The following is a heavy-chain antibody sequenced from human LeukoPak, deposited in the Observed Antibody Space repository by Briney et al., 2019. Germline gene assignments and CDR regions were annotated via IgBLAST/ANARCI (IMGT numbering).Heavy chain of an antibody. Sequence: PGGSLRLSCAASGFTFSTYVMHWVRQAPGKGLEWVALILYDGNNKYYADSVKGRFTISRDNSKNTLYLQMNSLRAEDTAVYYCAKGLSYDSSGYYYLNYWGQGTLVTVSS. J-gene: IGHJ4*02. CDR3: AKGLSYDSSGYYYLNY. CDR2: ILYDGNNK. V-gene: IGHV3-30*18. D-gene: IGHD3-22*01. CDR1: GFTFSTYV.